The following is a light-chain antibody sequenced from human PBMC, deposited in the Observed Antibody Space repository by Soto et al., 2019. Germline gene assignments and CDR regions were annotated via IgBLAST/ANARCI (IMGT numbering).Light chain of an antibody. CDR3: QQYYSTPWT. V-gene: IGKV4-1*01. J-gene: IGKJ1*01. Sequence: DIVMTQSPDSLAVSLGERATINCKSSQSVLYSSNNKNYLAWYQQKPGQPPKLLIYWASTRESGVHDRFSGSGSGTDFPLTISSLQAEDVAVYYCQQYYSTPWTFGQGTKVEIK. CDR2: WAS. CDR1: QSVLYSSNNKNY.